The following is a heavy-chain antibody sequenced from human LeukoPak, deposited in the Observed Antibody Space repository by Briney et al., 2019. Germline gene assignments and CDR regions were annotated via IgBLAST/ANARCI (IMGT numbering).Heavy chain of an antibody. CDR3: ARPGFRYSYYDY. V-gene: IGHV4-39*01. J-gene: IGHJ4*02. CDR2: IYYSGST. Sequence: SGTLSLTCTVSGGSISTSSYYWGWIRQPPGKGLEWIGSIYYSGSTYYNPSLKSRVAMSVDSSKNQFSLKLSSVTAADTAVYYCARPGFRYSYYDYWGQGTLVTVSS. D-gene: IGHD5-18*01. CDR1: GGSISTSSYY.